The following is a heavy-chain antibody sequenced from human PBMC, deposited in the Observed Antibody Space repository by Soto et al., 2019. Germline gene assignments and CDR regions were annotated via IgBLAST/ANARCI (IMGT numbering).Heavy chain of an antibody. D-gene: IGHD2-15*01. CDR1: GFTFSSYD. CDR2: IGTAGDT. Sequence: GGSLRLSCAASGFTFSSYDMHWVRQATGKGLEWVSAIGTAGDTYYPGSVKGRFTISRENAKNSLYLQMNSLRAEDTAVYYCARGIPQPLLLGGWFDPWGQGTLVSVSS. V-gene: IGHV3-13*01. J-gene: IGHJ5*02. CDR3: ARGIPQPLLLGGWFDP.